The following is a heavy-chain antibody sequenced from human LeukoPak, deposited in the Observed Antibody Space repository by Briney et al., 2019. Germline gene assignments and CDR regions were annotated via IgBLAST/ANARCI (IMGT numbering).Heavy chain of an antibody. CDR2: IRYDGSNK. Sequence: GGSLRLSCAASGFTFSSYGMHWVRQARGKGLEWVAFIRYDGSNKYYADSVKGRFTISRDNSKNPLYLQMNSLRAEDRAVYYWAKKKGKGGVKPFFFYHWGQGTLVTVSS. J-gene: IGHJ4*02. D-gene: IGHD2-8*01. CDR1: GFTFSSYG. V-gene: IGHV3-30*02. CDR3: AKKKGKGGVKPFFFYH.